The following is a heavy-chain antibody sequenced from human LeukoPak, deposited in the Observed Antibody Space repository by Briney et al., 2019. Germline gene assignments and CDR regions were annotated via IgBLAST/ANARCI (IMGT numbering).Heavy chain of an antibody. J-gene: IGHJ5*02. CDR2: INHSGST. Sequence: PSETLSLTCAVYGGSFSGYYWSWIRQPPGKGLEWIGEINHSGSTNYNPSLKSRVTISVDTSKNQFSLKLSSVTAADTAVYYCARDSTRGYSYGPTGWFDPWGQGTLVTVSS. CDR1: GGSFSGYY. CDR3: ARDSTRGYSYGPTGWFDP. D-gene: IGHD5-18*01. V-gene: IGHV4-34*01.